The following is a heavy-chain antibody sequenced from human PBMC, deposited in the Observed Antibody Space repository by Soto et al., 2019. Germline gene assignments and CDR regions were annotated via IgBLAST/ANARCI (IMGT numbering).Heavy chain of an antibody. V-gene: IGHV1-69*13. J-gene: IGHJ4*02. CDR3: ARGDGYNRRQFDY. D-gene: IGHD5-12*01. CDR1: GVTFSSYA. CDR2: IIPIFGTA. Sequence: ASVKVSCKASGVTFSSYAISWVRQAPGQGLEWMGGIIPIFGTANYAQKFQGRVTITADESTSTAYMELSSLRSEDTAVYYCARGDGYNRRQFDYWGQGTLVTVSS.